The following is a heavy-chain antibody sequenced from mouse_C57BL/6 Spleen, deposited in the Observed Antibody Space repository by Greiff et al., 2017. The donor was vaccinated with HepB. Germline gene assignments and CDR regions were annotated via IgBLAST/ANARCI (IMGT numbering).Heavy chain of an antibody. V-gene: IGHV1-72*01. CDR3: ARSLDFITTVVDY. D-gene: IGHD1-1*01. Sequence: VKLQESGAELVKPGASVKLSCKASGYTFTSYWMHWVKQRPGRGLEWIGRIDPNSGGTKYNEKFKSKATLTVDKPSSTAYMQLSSLTSEDSAVYYCARSLDFITTVVDYWGQGTTLTVSS. CDR1: GYTFTSYW. CDR2: IDPNSGGT. J-gene: IGHJ2*01.